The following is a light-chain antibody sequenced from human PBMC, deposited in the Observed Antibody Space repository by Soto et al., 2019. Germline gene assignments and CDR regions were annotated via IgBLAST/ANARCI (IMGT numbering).Light chain of an antibody. Sequence: QSVLTQPPSASGTPGQRVTISCSGSGSSIGTNTVNWYRQLPGTAPKLLFYCNNQRPSVVPDRFSGSKSGTSASLAISGLQSEDEADYYCAAWDGSLNNVLFGGGTKLTVL. CDR2: CNN. J-gene: IGLJ2*01. CDR1: GSSIGTNT. CDR3: AAWDGSLNNVL. V-gene: IGLV1-44*01.